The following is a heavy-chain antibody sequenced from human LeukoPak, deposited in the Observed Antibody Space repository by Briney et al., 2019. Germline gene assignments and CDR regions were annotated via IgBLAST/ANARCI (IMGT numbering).Heavy chain of an antibody. CDR3: ARLGYCSSTSCPGDAFDI. D-gene: IGHD2-2*01. CDR1: GFTFSTYG. CDR2: ISYDGTNK. V-gene: IGHV3-30*03. J-gene: IGHJ3*02. Sequence: GGSLRLSCAASGFTFSTYGMHWVRQAPGKGLEWVAVISYDGTNKYYPDSVKGRFTISRDNSRNTLYLQMNSLRAEDTAVYYCARLGYCSSTSCPGDAFDIWGQGTMVTVSS.